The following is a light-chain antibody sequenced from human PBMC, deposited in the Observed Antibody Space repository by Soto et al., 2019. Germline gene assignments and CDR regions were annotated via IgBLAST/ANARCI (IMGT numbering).Light chain of an antibody. CDR2: AAS. CDR3: QQYGSSYPWT. V-gene: IGKV3-20*01. Sequence: EIVLTQSPGTRSLSPGERATLSCRAIQSVSSSYLVWHQQKPGQAPRLLIYAASRRATGIPDRFSGSGSGTDFTLTISRLEPEDSAVYYCQQYGSSYPWTFGQGTKVDIK. J-gene: IGKJ1*01. CDR1: QSVSSSY.